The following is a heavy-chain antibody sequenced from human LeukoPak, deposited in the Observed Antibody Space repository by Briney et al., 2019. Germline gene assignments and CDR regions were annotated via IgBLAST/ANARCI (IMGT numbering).Heavy chain of an antibody. Sequence: GGSLRLSCAASGFTFSSYWMSWVRQAPGKGLEWVANIKQDGSEKYYVDSVKGRFTISRDNVKNSLYLQMNSLRAEDTAVYYCARADSSIAARLSRSSIFNYYYYMDVWGKGTTVTVSS. CDR3: ARADSSIAARLSRSSIFNYYYYMDV. CDR1: GFTFSSYW. J-gene: IGHJ6*03. CDR2: IKQDGSEK. D-gene: IGHD6-6*01. V-gene: IGHV3-7*01.